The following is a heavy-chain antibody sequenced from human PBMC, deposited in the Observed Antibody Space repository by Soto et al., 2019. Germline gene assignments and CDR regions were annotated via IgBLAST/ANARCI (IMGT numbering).Heavy chain of an antibody. D-gene: IGHD2-15*01. CDR3: TRSPDADWGAGSCRNWFDT. Sequence: EVQLVESGGGLVQPGGSLKLACAASGFTFSDSAMHWVRQASGKGLEWVGRIKTKPNNYATAYGASVQGRFTISRDDSKSTAYLQMNSLKTEDTALYYCTRSPDADWGAGSCRNWFDTWGQGILVTVSS. CDR2: IKTKPNNYAT. J-gene: IGHJ5*02. CDR1: GFTFSDSA. V-gene: IGHV3-73*01.